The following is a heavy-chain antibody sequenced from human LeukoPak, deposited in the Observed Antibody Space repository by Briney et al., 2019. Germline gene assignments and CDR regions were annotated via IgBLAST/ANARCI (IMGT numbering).Heavy chain of an antibody. Sequence: GGSLRLSCAASGFTFNSYGMHWVRQAPGKGLEWVSAVSGSGGSTYYADSVKGRFTISRDNSKNTLYLQMNSLRAEDTAVYYCAGWRAYFDYWGQGTLVTVSS. V-gene: IGHV3-23*01. D-gene: IGHD5-24*01. CDR1: GFTFNSYG. J-gene: IGHJ4*02. CDR2: VSGSGGST. CDR3: AGWRAYFDY.